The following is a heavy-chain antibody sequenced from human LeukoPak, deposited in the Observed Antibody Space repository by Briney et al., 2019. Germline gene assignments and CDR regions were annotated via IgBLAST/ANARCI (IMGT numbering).Heavy chain of an antibody. CDR3: ARFTYDDYSNSYYIDY. J-gene: IGHJ4*02. CDR1: GGSISSYY. D-gene: IGHD4-11*01. CDR2: IYYSGST. Sequence: SETLSLTCTVSGGSISSYYWSWIRQPPGKGLEWIGYIYYSGSTSYNPSLKSRVTMSVDTSKNQFSLKLSSVTAADTAVYYCARFTYDDYSNSYYIDYCGQGTLVTVSS. V-gene: IGHV4-59*08.